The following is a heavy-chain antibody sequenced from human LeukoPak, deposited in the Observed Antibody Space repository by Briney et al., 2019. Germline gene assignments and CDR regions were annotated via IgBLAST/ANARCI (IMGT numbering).Heavy chain of an antibody. CDR1: GGSISSYY. Sequence: SETLSLTCTVSGGSISSYYWSWIRQPPGKGLEWIGYIYYSGSTNYNPSLKSRVTISVDTSKNQFSLKLSSVTAADTAVYYCARGARKGVPSYYFDYWGQGTLVTVSS. D-gene: IGHD3-16*01. J-gene: IGHJ4*02. V-gene: IGHV4-59*12. CDR2: IYYSGST. CDR3: ARGARKGVPSYYFDY.